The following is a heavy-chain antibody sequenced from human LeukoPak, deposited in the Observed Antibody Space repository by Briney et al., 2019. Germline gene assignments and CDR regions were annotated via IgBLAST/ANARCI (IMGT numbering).Heavy chain of an antibody. CDR2: IGGAGNS. J-gene: IGHJ4*02. CDR3: AKTAPYYLDY. Sequence: PGGSLRLSCAVSGFSLSSYGLGWVRQAPGKGLEWVSVIGGAGNSYYTDSVKGRFTISRDNSKNTLYLHMSSLGAEDTAICYCAKTAPYYLDYWGQGALVTVSS. V-gene: IGHV3-23*01. CDR1: GFSLSSYG. D-gene: IGHD5-18*01.